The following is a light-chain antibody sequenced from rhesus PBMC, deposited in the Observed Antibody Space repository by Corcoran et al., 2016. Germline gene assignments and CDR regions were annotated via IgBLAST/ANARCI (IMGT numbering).Light chain of an antibody. CDR3: HHNCGNPPWT. Sequence: DIQMTQSPSSLSASVGDRVTITCRATENVNNYLNWYQQKPGKAPNLLIYKASTLQSGVPSRFSGRGSGTDYTFTINSLQPEDGATDYCHHNCGNPPWTFGQGTKVEIK. J-gene: IGKJ1*01. V-gene: IGKV1-74*01. CDR1: ENVNNY. CDR2: KAS.